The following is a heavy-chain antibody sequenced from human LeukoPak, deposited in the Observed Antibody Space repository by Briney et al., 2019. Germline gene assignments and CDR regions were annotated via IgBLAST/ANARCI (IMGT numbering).Heavy chain of an antibody. CDR3: TKDFWSGYRDPHFDY. CDR2: IRYDGSNK. V-gene: IGHV3-30*02. CDR1: GFTFSSYG. Sequence: GGSLRLSCAASGFTFSSYGMHWVCQAPGKGLEWVAFIRYDGSNKYYADSVKGRFTISRDNSKNTLYLQMNSLRAEDTAVYYCTKDFWSGYRDPHFDYWGQGTLVTVSS. J-gene: IGHJ4*02. D-gene: IGHD3-3*01.